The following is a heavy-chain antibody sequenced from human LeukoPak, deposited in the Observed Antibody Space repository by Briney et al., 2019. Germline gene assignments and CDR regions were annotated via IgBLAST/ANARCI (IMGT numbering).Heavy chain of an antibody. CDR2: ISYDGSDK. D-gene: IGHD3-10*01. V-gene: IGHV3-30*04. Sequence: GRSLRLSCAASGFTFSSYAMHWVRQAPGKGLEWVAVISYDGSDKYYADSVKGRFTISRDNSKNTLYLQMNSLRAEDTAVYYCAKCRSYYNVGLDYWGQGTLVTVSS. CDR1: GFTFSSYA. J-gene: IGHJ4*02. CDR3: AKCRSYYNVGLDY.